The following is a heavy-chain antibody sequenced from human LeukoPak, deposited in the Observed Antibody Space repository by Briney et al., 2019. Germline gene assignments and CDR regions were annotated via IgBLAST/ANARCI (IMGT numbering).Heavy chain of an antibody. CDR1: GFTFSSYG. J-gene: IGHJ4*02. D-gene: IGHD3-22*01. CDR3: ARELGVGVIGDAFDI. CDR2: KRYDGSAK. Sequence: QSGGSLRLSCAASGFTFSSYGMHWVRQAPGKGLEWVAFKRYDGSAKYYADSVKGRFTISRDNAKNTLYLQMNGLRAEDTAVYYCARELGVGVIGDAFDIWGQGTLVTVSS. V-gene: IGHV3-30*02.